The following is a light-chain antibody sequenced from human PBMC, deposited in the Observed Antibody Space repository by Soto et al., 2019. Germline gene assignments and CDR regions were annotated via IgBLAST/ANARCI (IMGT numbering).Light chain of an antibody. Sequence: QSALTQPASVSGSPGQSITVSCTGTSRDIGFFNYVSWYQQYPGNAPKLIIFEVTNRPSGVSHRFSGSKFGNTASLTISGLQAEDGADYFCASYTTRSTDVFGSGTKVTVL. CDR2: EVT. CDR1: SRDIGFFNY. J-gene: IGLJ1*01. CDR3: ASYTTRSTDV. V-gene: IGLV2-14*01.